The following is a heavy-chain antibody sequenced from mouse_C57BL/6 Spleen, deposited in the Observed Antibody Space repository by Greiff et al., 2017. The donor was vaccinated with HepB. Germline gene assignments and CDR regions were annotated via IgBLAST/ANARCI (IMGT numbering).Heavy chain of an antibody. Sequence: QVQLQQPGAELVMPGASVKLSCKASGYTFTSYWMHWVKQRPGQGLEWIGEIDPSDSYTNYNQKFKGKSTLTVDKSSSTAYMQLSSLTSEDSAVYYCARRGLLPYAMDYWGQGTSVTVSS. CDR2: IDPSDSYT. CDR3: ARRGLLPYAMDY. J-gene: IGHJ4*01. D-gene: IGHD2-3*01. CDR1: GYTFTSYW. V-gene: IGHV1-69*01.